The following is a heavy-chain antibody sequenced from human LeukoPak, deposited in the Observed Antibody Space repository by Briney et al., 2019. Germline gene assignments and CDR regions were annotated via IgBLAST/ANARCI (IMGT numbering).Heavy chain of an antibody. V-gene: IGHV4-39*07. J-gene: IGHJ4*02. CDR1: GGSISSSSYY. Sequence: SETLSLTCTVSGGSISSSSYYWGWIRQPPGKGLEWIGSIYYSGSTYYNPSLKSRVTISVDTSKNQFSLKLSSVTAADTAVYYCARGGSSFDYWGQGTLVTVSS. D-gene: IGHD6-13*01. CDR2: IYYSGST. CDR3: ARGGSSFDY.